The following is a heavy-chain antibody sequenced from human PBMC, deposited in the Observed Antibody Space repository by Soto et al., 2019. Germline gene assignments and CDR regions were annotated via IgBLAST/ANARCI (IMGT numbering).Heavy chain of an antibody. CDR3: TRQLDYDILTGYSDDAFDI. CDR1: GFTFSGSA. D-gene: IGHD3-9*01. Sequence: GGSLRLSCAASGFTFSGSAMHWVRQASGKGLEWVGRIRSKANSYATAYAASVKGRFTISRDDSKNTAYLQMNSLKTEDTAVYYCTRQLDYDILTGYSDDAFDIWGQGTMVTVSS. CDR2: IRSKANSYAT. V-gene: IGHV3-73*01. J-gene: IGHJ3*02.